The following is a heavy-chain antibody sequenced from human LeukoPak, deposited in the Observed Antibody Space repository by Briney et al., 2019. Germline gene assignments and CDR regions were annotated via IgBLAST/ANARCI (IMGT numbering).Heavy chain of an antibody. CDR3: AKDRIMMIRGVNWVFDY. CDR1: GFTFSSYG. CDR2: ISYDGSNK. V-gene: IGHV3-30*18. D-gene: IGHD3-10*01. Sequence: GGSLRLSCAASGFTFSSYGMHWVRQAPGKGLEWVAIISYDGSNKYYADSVKGRFTISRDNSKNTLYLQTNSLRPEDTAVYYCAKDRIMMIRGVNWVFDYWGQGTLVTVSS. J-gene: IGHJ4*02.